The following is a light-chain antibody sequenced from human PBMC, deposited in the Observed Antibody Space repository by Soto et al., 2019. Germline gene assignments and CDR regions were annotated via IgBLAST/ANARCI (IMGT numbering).Light chain of an antibody. CDR1: QSIRSW. CDR2: DAS. V-gene: IGKV1-5*01. J-gene: IGKJ1*01. Sequence: DIQMTQSPSTLSASVGDRVTLTCRASQSIRSWLAWYHQKPGKAPKLLIHDASSLESGVPSRFSGSGSGTEFALTISSLQPDDFATYYCQQYNTYSAFGQGTKVDIK. CDR3: QQYNTYSA.